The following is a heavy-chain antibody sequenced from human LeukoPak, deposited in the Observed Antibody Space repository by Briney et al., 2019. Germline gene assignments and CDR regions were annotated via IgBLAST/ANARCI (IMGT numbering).Heavy chain of an antibody. J-gene: IGHJ4*02. CDR2: INPNSGGT. D-gene: IGHD3-3*01. Sequence: ASVKVSCKASGYTFTGYYMHWVRQAPGQGLEWMGWINPNSGGTNYAQKFQGRVTMTRDTSISTAYMELSRLRSDDTAVYYCARIYDFWSGHMGDYWGQGTLVTVSS. CDR3: ARIYDFWSGHMGDY. CDR1: GYTFTGYY. V-gene: IGHV1-2*02.